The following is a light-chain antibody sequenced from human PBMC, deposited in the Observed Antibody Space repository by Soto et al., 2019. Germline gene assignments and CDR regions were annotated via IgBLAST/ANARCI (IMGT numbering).Light chain of an antibody. CDR3: QQYNNWPPIT. J-gene: IGKJ5*01. CDR2: GAS. V-gene: IGKV3-15*01. CDR1: QNVGIY. Sequence: EVVLTQSPATLSLSPGERATLSCRASQNVGIYLAWYQQKPGQAPRLLIYGASTRATGIPARFSGSGSGTEFTLTISSLQSEDFAVYYCQQYNNWPPITFGQGTRLEIK.